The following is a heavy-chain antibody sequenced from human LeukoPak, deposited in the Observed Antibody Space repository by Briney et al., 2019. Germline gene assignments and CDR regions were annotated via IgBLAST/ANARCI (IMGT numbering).Heavy chain of an antibody. V-gene: IGHV4-59*01. CDR2: IYYSGST. J-gene: IGHJ4*02. Sequence: SETLSLTCTVSGGSISSYYWSWIRQPPGKGLEWIGYIYYSGSTNYNPSLKSRVTISVDTSKNQFSLKLSSVTAAGTAVYYCALYYYDSSGYYLPLDYWGQGTLVTVSS. CDR3: ALYYYDSSGYYLPLDY. CDR1: GGSISSYY. D-gene: IGHD3-22*01.